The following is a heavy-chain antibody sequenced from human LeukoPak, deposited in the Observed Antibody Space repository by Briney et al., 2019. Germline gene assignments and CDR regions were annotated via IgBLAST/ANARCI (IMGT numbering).Heavy chain of an antibody. D-gene: IGHD6-13*01. V-gene: IGHV4-38-2*02. CDR2: IYHSGST. J-gene: IGHJ4*02. Sequence: SETLSLTCTVSGYSINNGYYWGWIRQPPGKGLEWIGSIYHSGSTYYKASLKSRVTISVDTSKNQFSLKLSSVTAADTAVYYCARAFYSSSWYHKEDFFDYWGQGTPVTVSS. CDR3: ARAFYSSSWYHKEDFFDY. CDR1: GYSINNGYY.